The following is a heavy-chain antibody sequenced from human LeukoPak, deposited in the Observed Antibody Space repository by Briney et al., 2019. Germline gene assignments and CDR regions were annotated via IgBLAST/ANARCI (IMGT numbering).Heavy chain of an antibody. V-gene: IGHV3-48*03. CDR3: ARGHHLPTVTPYFFDY. CDR1: GFTFSSYE. Sequence: GSLRLSCAASGFTFSSYEMNWVRQAPGKGLEWVSYISSSGSTIYYADSVKGRFTISRDNAKNLVYLQMNSLRAEDTAVYYCARGHHLPTVTPYFFDYWGQGTLVTVSS. J-gene: IGHJ4*02. CDR2: ISSSGSTI. D-gene: IGHD4-17*01.